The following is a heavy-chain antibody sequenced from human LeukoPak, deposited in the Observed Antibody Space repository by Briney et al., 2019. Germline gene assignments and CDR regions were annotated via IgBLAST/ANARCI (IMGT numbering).Heavy chain of an antibody. Sequence: GGSLRLSCAASGFTFSTYPMSWVRQAPGKGLEWVSYISSSSNTIYYADSLKGRFTISRDNARNSLYLQMNSLRAEDTAVYYCARDRLHYDSPNWFDPWGQGTLVTVSS. CDR1: GFTFSTYP. D-gene: IGHD3-3*01. CDR2: ISSSSNTI. V-gene: IGHV3-48*01. CDR3: ARDRLHYDSPNWFDP. J-gene: IGHJ5*02.